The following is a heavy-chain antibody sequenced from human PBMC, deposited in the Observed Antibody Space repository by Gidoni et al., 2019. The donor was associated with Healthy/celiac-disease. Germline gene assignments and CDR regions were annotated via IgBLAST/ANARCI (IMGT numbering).Heavy chain of an antibody. CDR3: ARHRDAYDSSGYYQPDYGMDV. CDR1: GYSFTSYW. J-gene: IGHJ6*02. Sequence: EVQLVQSGAEVKKPGESLKISCKGSGYSFTSYWIGWVRQMPGKGLEWMGISYPGDSDTRYSPSFQGQVTISADKSISTAYLQWSSLKASDTAMYYCARHRDAYDSSGYYQPDYGMDVWGQGTTVTVSS. CDR2: SYPGDSDT. V-gene: IGHV5-51*01. D-gene: IGHD3-22*01.